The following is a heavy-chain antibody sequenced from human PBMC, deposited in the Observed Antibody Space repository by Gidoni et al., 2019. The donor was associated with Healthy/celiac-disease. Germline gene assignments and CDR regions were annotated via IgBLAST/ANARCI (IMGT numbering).Heavy chain of an antibody. J-gene: IGHJ4*02. Sequence: QVQLQESGPGLVKPSETLYLTCTVAGGSVSSGSYYWSWIRQPPGKGLEWIGYIYYSWSTNYNPSLKSRVTISVDTSKNQFSLKLSSVTAADTAVYYCARTIRYSSGSGRIRYWGQGTLVTVSS. V-gene: IGHV4-61*01. CDR2: IYYSWST. CDR3: ARTIRYSSGSGRIRY. CDR1: GGSVSSGSYY. D-gene: IGHD6-19*01.